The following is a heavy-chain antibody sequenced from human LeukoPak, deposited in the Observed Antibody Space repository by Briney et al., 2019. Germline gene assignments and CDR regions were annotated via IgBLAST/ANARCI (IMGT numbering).Heavy chain of an antibody. CDR3: ARGYYDFWSGYYPTYYYYYGMDV. J-gene: IGHJ6*02. Sequence: PSETLSLTCTVSGDSINSLDLWSWVRQPPGKGLEWIGEMYLSGTTHSNPSVKSRVTISVDTSKNQFSLKLSSVTAADTAVYYCARGYYDFWSGYYPTYYYYYGMDVWGQGTTVTVSS. CDR1: GDSINSLDL. V-gene: IGHV4-4*02. CDR2: MYLSGTT. D-gene: IGHD3-3*01.